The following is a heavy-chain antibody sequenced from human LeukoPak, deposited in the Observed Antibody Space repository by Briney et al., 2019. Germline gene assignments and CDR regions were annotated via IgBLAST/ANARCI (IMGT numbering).Heavy chain of an antibody. V-gene: IGHV3-48*02. CDR3: ASLCGGDCYSAGDY. CDR1: GFTFSSYS. D-gene: IGHD2-21*02. J-gene: IGHJ4*02. Sequence: GGSLRLSCAASGFTFSSYSMNWVRQAPGKGLEWVSYISSSSSTIYYAGSVKGRFTISRDNAKNSPYLQMNSLRDEDTAVYYCASLCGGDCYSAGDYWGQGTLVTVSS. CDR2: ISSSSSTI.